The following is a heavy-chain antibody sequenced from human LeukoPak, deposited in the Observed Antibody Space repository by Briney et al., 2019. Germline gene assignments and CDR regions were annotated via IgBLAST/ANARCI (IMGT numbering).Heavy chain of an antibody. J-gene: IGHJ4*02. V-gene: IGHV4-34*01. Sequence: SETLSLTCAVYGGSFSGYYWSWIRQPPGKGLEWIGSIYYSGSTYYNPSLKSRVTISVDTSKNQFSLKLSSVTAADTAVYYCARQGYDFWSGYYTPFDYWGQGTLVTVSS. D-gene: IGHD3-3*01. CDR2: IYYSGST. CDR1: GGSFSGYY. CDR3: ARQGYDFWSGYYTPFDY.